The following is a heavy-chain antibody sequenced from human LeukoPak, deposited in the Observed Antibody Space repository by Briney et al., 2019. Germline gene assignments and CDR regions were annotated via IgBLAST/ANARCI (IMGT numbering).Heavy chain of an antibody. J-gene: IGHJ4*02. CDR3: ATPQGGNPAY. V-gene: IGHV3-74*01. CDR2: ITNDGSST. D-gene: IGHD1-14*01. CDR1: GLTFSSHW. Sequence: GGSLRLSCAASGLTFSSHWRHWVRQAPGKGLVWVSRITNDGSSTTYADSVKGRFPISRDNAKNTLYLPVTRLRAADTAVYSCATPQGGNPAYWGQGTLVTVSP.